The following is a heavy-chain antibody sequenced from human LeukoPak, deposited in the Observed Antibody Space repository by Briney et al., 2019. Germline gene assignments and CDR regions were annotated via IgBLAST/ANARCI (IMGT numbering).Heavy chain of an antibody. J-gene: IGHJ4*02. V-gene: IGHV3-30*02. Sequence: GGSLRLSCAASGFTFSSYGMHWVRQAPGKGLEWVAFIRYDGSNKYYADSVKGRFTISRDNSKNTLYLQMNSLRAEDTAVYYCARGHVLLWFGESDSYYFDYWGQGTLVTVSS. CDR1: GFTFSSYG. D-gene: IGHD3-10*01. CDR2: IRYDGSNK. CDR3: ARGHVLLWFGESDSYYFDY.